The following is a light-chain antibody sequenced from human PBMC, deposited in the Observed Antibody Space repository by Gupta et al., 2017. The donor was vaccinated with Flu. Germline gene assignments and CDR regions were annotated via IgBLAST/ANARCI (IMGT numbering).Light chain of an antibody. CDR3: QQRSSWPPGT. J-gene: IGKJ1*01. Sequence: EVLSTPSPTLLSFPRGKTTPPSCTGSQCVSSYLAWYQQKPGQAPRLLIYDASSRATGIPDRFSGSGSGTDFTLTISRLEPEDFAVYYCQQRSSWPPGTFGQGTKVEIK. CDR2: DAS. CDR1: QCVSSY. V-gene: IGKV3-11*01.